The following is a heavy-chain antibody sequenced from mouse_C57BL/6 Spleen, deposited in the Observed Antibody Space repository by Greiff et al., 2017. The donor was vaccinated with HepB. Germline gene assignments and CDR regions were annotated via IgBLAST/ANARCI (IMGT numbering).Heavy chain of an antibody. Sequence: EVNVVESGGGLVKPGGSLKLSCAASGFTFSSYAMSWVRQTPEKRLEWVATISDGGSYTYYPDNVKGRFTISRDNAKNNLYLQMSHLKSEDTAMYYCAREGLGGTWFAYWGQGTLVTVSA. D-gene: IGHD4-1*01. CDR2: ISDGGSYT. CDR1: GFTFSSYA. V-gene: IGHV5-4*01. CDR3: AREGLGGTWFAY. J-gene: IGHJ3*01.